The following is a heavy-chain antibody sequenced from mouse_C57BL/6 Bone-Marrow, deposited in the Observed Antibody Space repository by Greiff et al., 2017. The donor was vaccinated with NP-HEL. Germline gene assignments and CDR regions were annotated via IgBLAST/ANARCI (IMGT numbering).Heavy chain of an antibody. Sequence: VQLQQSGAELVRPGASVKLSCTASGFNIKDDYMHWVKQRPEQGLEWIGWIDPENGDTEYASKFQGKATLTADTSSNTAYLQLSSLTSEDTAVYYCTTPHDYYGSSHWYFDVWGTGPTVTVSS. V-gene: IGHV14-4*01. CDR1: GFNIKDDY. D-gene: IGHD1-1*01. J-gene: IGHJ1*03. CDR2: IDPENGDT. CDR3: TTPHDYYGSSHWYFDV.